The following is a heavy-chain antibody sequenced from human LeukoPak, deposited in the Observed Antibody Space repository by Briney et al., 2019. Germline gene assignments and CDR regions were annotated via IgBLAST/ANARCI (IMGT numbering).Heavy chain of an antibody. CDR3: ARSTTFDY. Sequence: SETLSLTCTVSGGSISSYYWSWIRQPPGKGLEWIGYIYYSGSTNYNPSLKSRVTISVDASKNQFSLKLSSVTAADTAVYYCARSTTFDYWGQGTLVTVSS. D-gene: IGHD1-26*01. CDR1: GGSISSYY. CDR2: IYYSGST. J-gene: IGHJ4*02. V-gene: IGHV4-59*01.